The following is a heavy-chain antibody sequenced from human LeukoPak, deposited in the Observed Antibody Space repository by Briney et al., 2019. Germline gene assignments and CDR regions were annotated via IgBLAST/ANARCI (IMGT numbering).Heavy chain of an antibody. CDR2: ISGSGDST. CDR1: GFTFSSYA. V-gene: IGHV3-23*01. CDR3: AKDLHWKLGVEGWFDP. D-gene: IGHD3-10*01. Sequence: GGSLRLSCAASGFTFSSYAMSWVRQGPGKGLEWVSGISGSGDSTYYADSVKGRFTISRDNSKNTVYLQMNSLRVEDTAVYYCAKDLHWKLGVEGWFDPWGQGTLVTVSS. J-gene: IGHJ5*02.